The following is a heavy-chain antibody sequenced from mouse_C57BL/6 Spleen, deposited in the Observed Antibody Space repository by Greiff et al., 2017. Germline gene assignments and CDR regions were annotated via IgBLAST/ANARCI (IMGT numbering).Heavy chain of an antibody. CDR3: AREGDSSDAMDY. J-gene: IGHJ4*01. D-gene: IGHD3-2*01. CDR1: AYTFTSNG. V-gene: IGHV1-53*01. CDR2: INPSNGGT. Sequence: VQLHQPGPELVKPGASVKLSCKPSAYTFTSNGRHWVKQRPGQGLEWIGTINPSNGGTNSNEQFKTKATLTVVKASRTAYMQLNSLTSEGSAVYYCAREGDSSDAMDYWGQGTSVTVSS.